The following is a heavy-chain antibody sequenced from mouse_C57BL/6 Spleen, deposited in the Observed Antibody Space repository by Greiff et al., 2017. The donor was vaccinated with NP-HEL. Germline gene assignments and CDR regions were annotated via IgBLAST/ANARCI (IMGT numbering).Heavy chain of an antibody. D-gene: IGHD2-5*01. CDR2: IRNKANGYTT. J-gene: IGHJ2*01. CDR3: ARYNSNYFDY. Sequence: EVKLMESGGGLVQPGGSLSLSCAASGFTFTDYYMSWVRQPPGKALEWLGFIRNKANGYTTEYSASVKGRFTISRDNSQRILYLQMNALRAEDSATYYCARYNSNYFDYWGQGTTLTVSS. CDR1: GFTFTDYY. V-gene: IGHV7-3*01.